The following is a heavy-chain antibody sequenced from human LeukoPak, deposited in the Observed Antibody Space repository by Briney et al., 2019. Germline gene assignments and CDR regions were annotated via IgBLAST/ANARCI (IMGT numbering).Heavy chain of an antibody. CDR1: GGSFSGYY. Sequence: SETLSLTCAVYGGSFSGYYWSWIRQPPGRGLEWIGEINHSGSTNYNPSLKSRVTISVDTSKNQFSLKLNSVTAADTAVYYCARVRITMIRPGAGGRPFDPWGQGTLVTVSS. D-gene: IGHD3-22*01. V-gene: IGHV4-34*01. CDR3: ARVRITMIRPGAGGRPFDP. CDR2: INHSGST. J-gene: IGHJ5*02.